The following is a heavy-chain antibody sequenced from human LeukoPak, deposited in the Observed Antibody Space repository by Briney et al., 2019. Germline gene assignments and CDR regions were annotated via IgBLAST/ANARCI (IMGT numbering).Heavy chain of an antibody. J-gene: IGHJ2*01. CDR1: GYRFTTYW. D-gene: IGHD1/OR15-1a*01. CDR3: ARRAVNNRNWYFNL. CDR2: IYPGDSDN. Sequence: GGSLKISCQGSGYRFTTYWIGWVRQLPGKGLEGMGIIYPGDSDNKYSPSFQGQVTISADKSINIAYLQWSSLKASDTAMYYCARRAVNNRNWYFNLWGRGTLVTVSS. V-gene: IGHV5-51*01.